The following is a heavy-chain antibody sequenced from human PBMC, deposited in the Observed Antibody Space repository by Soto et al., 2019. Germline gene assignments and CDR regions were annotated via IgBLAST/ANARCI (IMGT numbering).Heavy chain of an antibody. J-gene: IGHJ4*02. Sequence: QVQLVQSGAEVKKPGSSVKVSCKASGGTFSSYAISWVRQAPGQGLEWMGGIIPIFGTANYAQKFQGRVTITADESTSTAYMELSSLRSDDTAVDYCALSMARDGYPHKGQIDYWGQGRLVGVST. CDR1: GGTFSSYA. D-gene: IGHD2-21*01. CDR2: IIPIFGTA. CDR3: ALSMARDGYPHKGQIDY. V-gene: IGHV1-69*01.